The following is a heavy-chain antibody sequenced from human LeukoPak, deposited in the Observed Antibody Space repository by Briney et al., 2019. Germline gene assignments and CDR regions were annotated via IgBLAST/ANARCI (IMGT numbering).Heavy chain of an antibody. D-gene: IGHD6-19*01. Sequence: PGGSLRLSCAASGFTFSSYEMNWVRQAPGKGLEWVSYISSSGSTIYYADSVKGRFTISRDNAKNSLYLQMNSLRAEDTAVYYCARGVMLTISVAGADYWGQGALVTVSS. V-gene: IGHV3-48*03. J-gene: IGHJ4*02. CDR3: ARGVMLTISVAGADY. CDR1: GFTFSSYE. CDR2: ISSSGSTI.